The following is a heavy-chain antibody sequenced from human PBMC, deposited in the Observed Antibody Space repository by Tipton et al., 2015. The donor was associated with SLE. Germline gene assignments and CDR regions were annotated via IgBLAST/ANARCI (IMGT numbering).Heavy chain of an antibody. Sequence: TLSLTCTVSGGSLSSYYWSWIRQPAGKGLEWIGRIYASGSTYYNPSLKSRVTISVDTSKNQFSLKLNSVTAADTAVYYCARPLIGGSSGFFESWGQGTLVTVSS. CDR1: GGSLSSYY. CDR2: IYASGST. V-gene: IGHV4-4*07. CDR3: ARPLIGGSSGFFES. D-gene: IGHD2-15*01. J-gene: IGHJ4*02.